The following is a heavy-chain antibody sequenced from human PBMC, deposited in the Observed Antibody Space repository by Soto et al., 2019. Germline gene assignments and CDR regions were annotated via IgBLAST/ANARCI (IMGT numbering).Heavy chain of an antibody. CDR1: GFTFSTYG. D-gene: IGHD6-19*01. CDR3: VRGPWLVGDVTSFDY. J-gene: IGHJ4*02. CDR2: IWNHGRED. V-gene: IGHV3-33*01. Sequence: QVHLVESGGGVVQPGRSLRLSCAASGFTFSTYGMHWVRQAPGKGLEWVALIWNHGREDSYADSVKGRFTISRDNSKNTLWLQMNSLRADHTAVYYCVRGPWLVGDVTSFDYWGQGSLVTVSS.